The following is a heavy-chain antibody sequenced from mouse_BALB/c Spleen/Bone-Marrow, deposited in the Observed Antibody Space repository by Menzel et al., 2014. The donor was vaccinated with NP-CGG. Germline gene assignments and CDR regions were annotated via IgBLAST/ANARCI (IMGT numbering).Heavy chain of an antibody. CDR3: ARGDGYYGGAMDY. CDR1: GYSITSGYY. J-gene: IGHJ4*01. Sequence: EVKLVESGPGLVKPSQSLSLTCSVTGYSITSGYYWNWIRQFPGNKLEWMGYISYDGSNNYNPSLKNRISITRDTSKNQLFLKLNSVTTEDTATYYCARGDGYYGGAMDYWGQGTSVTVSS. D-gene: IGHD2-3*01. V-gene: IGHV3-6*02. CDR2: ISYDGSN.